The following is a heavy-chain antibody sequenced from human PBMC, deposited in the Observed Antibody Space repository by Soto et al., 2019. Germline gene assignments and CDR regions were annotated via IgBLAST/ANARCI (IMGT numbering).Heavy chain of an antibody. CDR1: GFTFSSYS. CDR3: ARGYYDILTGYLHDY. D-gene: IGHD3-9*01. Sequence: PGGSLRLSCAASGFTFSSYSMNWVRQAPGKGLEWVSSISSSSSYIYYADSVKGRFTISRDNAKNSLYLQMNSLRAEDTAVYYCARGYYDILTGYLHDYWGQGTLVTVSS. V-gene: IGHV3-21*01. CDR2: ISSSSSYI. J-gene: IGHJ4*02.